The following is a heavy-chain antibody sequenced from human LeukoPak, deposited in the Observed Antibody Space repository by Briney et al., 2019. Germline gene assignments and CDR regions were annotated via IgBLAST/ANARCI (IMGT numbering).Heavy chain of an antibody. CDR1: GYTFTTYD. CDR2: MNPNSGNT. Sequence: GASVKVSCKASGYTFTTYDINWMRQATGQGLEWMGGMNPNSGNTGYAQKFQGRVTITRNTSISTAYMELSSLRSEDTAVYYCARGLWGDFWSGDYYYYYMDVWGKGTTVTVSS. J-gene: IGHJ6*03. V-gene: IGHV1-8*01. D-gene: IGHD3-3*01. CDR3: ARGLWGDFWSGDYYYYYMDV.